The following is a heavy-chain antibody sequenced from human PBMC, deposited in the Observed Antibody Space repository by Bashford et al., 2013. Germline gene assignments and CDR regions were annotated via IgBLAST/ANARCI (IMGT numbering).Heavy chain of an antibody. V-gene: IGHV1-2*02. D-gene: IGHD5-24*01. Sequence: WVRQAPGQGLEWMGWIRPSTGGTTYAQRFQGRVTMTRDTSITTAYMELSRLRSDDSAMYYCASPYGHNYGPGAFDIWGPRDNGHRLL. J-gene: IGHJ3*02. CDR3: ASPYGHNYGPGAFDI. CDR2: IRPSTGGT.